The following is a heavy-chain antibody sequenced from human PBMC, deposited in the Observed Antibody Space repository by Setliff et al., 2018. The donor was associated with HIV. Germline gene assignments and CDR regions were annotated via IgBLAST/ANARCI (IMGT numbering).Heavy chain of an antibody. J-gene: IGHJ4*02. CDR3: ARQLSNSLDY. CDR1: GYMFSGFH. CDR2: INPNSGGT. Sequence: ASVKVSCKASGYMFSGFHMHWVRQAAGQGLEWMGRINPNSGGTNYAQKFQGRVTMTRDTSINTAYMELSGVRSDDTAIYFCARQLSNSLDYWGQGTLVTVSS. V-gene: IGHV1-2*06. D-gene: IGHD1-1*01.